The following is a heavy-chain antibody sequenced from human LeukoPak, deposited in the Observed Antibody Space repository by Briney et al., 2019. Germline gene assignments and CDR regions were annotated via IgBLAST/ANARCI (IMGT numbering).Heavy chain of an antibody. D-gene: IGHD3-22*01. J-gene: IGHJ4*02. V-gene: IGHV1-2*02. Sequence: ASVTVSCKASGYTFTGYYMHWVRQAPGQGLEWMGWINPNSGGTNFAQRFQGRVTMTRDTSISTAYMELSRLRSDDTAMYYCARPNYYDSSGYYDYWGQGTLVTVSS. CDR1: GYTFTGYY. CDR2: INPNSGGT. CDR3: ARPNYYDSSGYYDY.